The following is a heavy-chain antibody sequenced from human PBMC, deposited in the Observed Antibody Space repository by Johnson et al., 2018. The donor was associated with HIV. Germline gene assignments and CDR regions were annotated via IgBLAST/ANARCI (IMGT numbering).Heavy chain of an antibody. CDR2: IKQDGTEK. V-gene: IGHV3-7*05. Sequence: VQLVESGGGLVQPGGSLRLSCAASGFTFSSYDMHWVRQAPGKGLEWVANIKQDGTEKYYVDSVKGRFTISRDNAKNSLYLQLNSLRAEDTAVYYCARSYRSGSYHGGGWKAFDIWGQGTMVTVSS. CDR3: ARSYRSGSYHGGGWKAFDI. D-gene: IGHD1-26*01. CDR1: GFTFSSYD. J-gene: IGHJ3*02.